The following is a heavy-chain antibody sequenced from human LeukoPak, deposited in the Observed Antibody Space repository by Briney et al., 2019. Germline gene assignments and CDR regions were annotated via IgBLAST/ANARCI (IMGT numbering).Heavy chain of an antibody. J-gene: IGHJ4*02. CDR1: GGSISSYY. CDR2: IYYSGST. CDR3: ARGREYKRMFDY. Sequence: PSETLSLTCTVSGGSISSYYWSWIRQPPGKGLEWIGYIYYSGSTNYNPSLKSRVTISVDTSKNQFSLKLSSVTAADTAVCYCARGREYKRMFDYWGQGTLVTVSS. D-gene: IGHD1-1*01. V-gene: IGHV4-59*12.